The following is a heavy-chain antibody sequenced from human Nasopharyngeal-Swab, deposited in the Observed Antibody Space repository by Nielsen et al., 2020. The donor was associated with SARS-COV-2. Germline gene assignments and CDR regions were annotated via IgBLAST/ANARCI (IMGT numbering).Heavy chain of an antibody. D-gene: IGHD6-13*01. V-gene: IGHV3-11*03. J-gene: IGHJ6*02. CDR2: ISSSSSYT. Sequence: GESLKISCAASGFTFSDYYMSWIRQAPGKGLEWVSYISSSSSYTNYADSVKGRFTISRDNAKNSLYLQMNSLRAEDTAVYYCARKHLVYYYYYYGMDVWGQGTTVTVSS. CDR3: ARKHLVYYYYYYGMDV. CDR1: GFTFSDYY.